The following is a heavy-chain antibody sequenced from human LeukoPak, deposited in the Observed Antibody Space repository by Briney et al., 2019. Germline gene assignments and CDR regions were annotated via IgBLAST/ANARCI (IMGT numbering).Heavy chain of an antibody. CDR1: GYTLTELS. CDR2: FDPEDGET. Sequence: ASVKVSCKVSGYTLTELSMHWVRQAPGKGLEWMGGFDPEDGETIYAQKFQGRVTMTEDTSTDTAYTELSSLRSEDTAMYYCATALLWFGYFDYWGQGTLVTVSS. V-gene: IGHV1-24*01. J-gene: IGHJ4*02. CDR3: ATALLWFGYFDY. D-gene: IGHD3-10*01.